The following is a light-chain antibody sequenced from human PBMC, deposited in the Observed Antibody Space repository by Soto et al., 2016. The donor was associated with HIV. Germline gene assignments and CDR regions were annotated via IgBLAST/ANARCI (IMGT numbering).Light chain of an antibody. V-gene: IGKV1-33*01. CDR1: QDISNY. CDR3: QQYNTVPWT. Sequence: DIQMTQSPSSLSASVGDRVTITCQASQDISNYLNWYQQKPGKAPKLLIYDASNLETGVPSRFSGSGSGTDFTFTISSLQPEDIGTYYCQQYNTVPWTFGQGT. J-gene: IGKJ1*01. CDR2: DAS.